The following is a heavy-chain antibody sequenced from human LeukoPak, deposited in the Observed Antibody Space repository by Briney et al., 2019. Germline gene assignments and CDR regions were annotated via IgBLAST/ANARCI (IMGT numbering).Heavy chain of an antibody. Sequence: AETLSLTCTVSGGSISRYYWSWIRQPPGKGLEWVGYIYYSGSTRYNSSLKSRVTILVDTSKNQFSLKLSSATAADTAVYYCARVSQYSRSWYNEYYFDSWGQGTLVTVSS. D-gene: IGHD6-13*01. CDR2: IYYSGST. CDR1: GGSISRYY. J-gene: IGHJ4*02. V-gene: IGHV4-59*01. CDR3: ARVSQYSRSWYNEYYFDS.